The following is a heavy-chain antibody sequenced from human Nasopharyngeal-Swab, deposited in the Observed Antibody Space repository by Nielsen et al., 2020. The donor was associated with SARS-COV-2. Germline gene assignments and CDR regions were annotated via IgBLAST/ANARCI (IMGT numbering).Heavy chain of an antibody. CDR2: IIPIFGTS. CDR1: GGTYSIYA. D-gene: IGHD3-22*01. Sequence: SVKVSCKASGGTYSIYAISWVRQAPGHGPEWMGGIIPIFGTSNYAQKFQGRVTITADEFTSTAYMELSSLRSVDTAVYYCASGDDSLANSYYWGQGTLVTVSS. V-gene: IGHV1-69*13. CDR3: ASGDDSLANSYY. J-gene: IGHJ4*02.